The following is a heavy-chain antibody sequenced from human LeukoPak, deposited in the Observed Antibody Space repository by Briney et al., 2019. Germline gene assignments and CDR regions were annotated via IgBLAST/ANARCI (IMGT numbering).Heavy chain of an antibody. CDR2: IYYSGST. Sequence: SETLSLTCTVSGGSISSYYWSWIRQPPGKGLEWIGYIYYSGSTNYNPSLKSRVTISVDTSKNQFSLKLSSVTAADTAVCYCARQIGHYYGMDVWGQGTTVTVSS. CDR1: GGSISSYY. CDR3: ARQIGHYYGMDV. J-gene: IGHJ6*02. D-gene: IGHD3-22*01. V-gene: IGHV4-59*08.